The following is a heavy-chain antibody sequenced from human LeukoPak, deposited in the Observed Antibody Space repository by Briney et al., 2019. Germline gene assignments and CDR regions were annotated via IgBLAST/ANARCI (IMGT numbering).Heavy chain of an antibody. CDR3: AKDRVLRGIPNWFDP. D-gene: IGHD3-10*01. V-gene: IGHV3-23*01. Sequence: PGGSLRLSCAASGLTFSRYWMSWVRQAPGKGLEWVSAISGSGGGTYYADSVKGRFTISRDNSKNTLSLQMNSLRAEDTAVYYCAKDRVLRGIPNWFDPWGQGTMVTVSS. J-gene: IGHJ5*02. CDR2: ISGSGGGT. CDR1: GLTFSRYW.